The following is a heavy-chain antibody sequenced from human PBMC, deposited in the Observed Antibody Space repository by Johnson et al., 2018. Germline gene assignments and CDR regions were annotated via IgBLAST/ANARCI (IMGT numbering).Heavy chain of an antibody. CDR2: IYYSGNT. D-gene: IGHD6-25*01. V-gene: IGHV4-59*01. J-gene: IGHJ4*02. CDR3: AKVGGSGYFDY. Sequence: QVQLQESGPGLVRPSETLSLTCTVSGDSISPYSWTWIRQPPGKRLEWIGYIYYSGNTNYNPSLKSRVTISVDTSRNQFSLSLSSVTAADTAVYYCAKVGGSGYFDYWGQGTLVTVSA. CDR1: GDSISPYS.